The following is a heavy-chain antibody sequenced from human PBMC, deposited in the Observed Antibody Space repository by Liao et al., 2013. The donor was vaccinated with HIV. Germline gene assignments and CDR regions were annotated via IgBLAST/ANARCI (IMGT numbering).Heavy chain of an antibody. Sequence: QVQLQQWGAGLLKTSETLSLTCAVYGGSFSGYYWSWIRQPPREGAWSGLGKVNHSGSTSYNPSLKSRVTMSLDTSKKQFSLKLSSVTAADTAVYYCARGLQPLTGAAVDYWFDPWGQGTLVTVSS. CDR2: VNHSGST. CDR1: GGSFSGYY. V-gene: IGHV4-34*01. J-gene: IGHJ5*02. CDR3: ARGLQPLTGAAVDYWFDP. D-gene: IGHD3-9*01.